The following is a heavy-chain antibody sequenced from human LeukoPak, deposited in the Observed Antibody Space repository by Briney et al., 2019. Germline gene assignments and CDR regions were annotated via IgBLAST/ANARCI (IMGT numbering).Heavy chain of an antibody. Sequence: ASVKVSCKASGYTFTGYYMHWVRQAPGQGLEWMGWINPNSGGTNYAQKFQGRVTVTRDTSISTAYMELSRLRSDDTAVYYCARDRGYSGYDSAYYFDYWSQGTLVTVSS. CDR1: GYTFTGYY. V-gene: IGHV1-2*02. CDR3: ARDRGYSGYDSAYYFDY. D-gene: IGHD5-12*01. CDR2: INPNSGGT. J-gene: IGHJ4*02.